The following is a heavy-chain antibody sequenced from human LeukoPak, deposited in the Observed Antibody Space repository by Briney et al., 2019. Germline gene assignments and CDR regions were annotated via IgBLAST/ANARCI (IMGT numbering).Heavy chain of an antibody. CDR3: ARGTTGYDSDAFDT. V-gene: IGHV3-33*01. D-gene: IGHD5-12*01. CDR2: IWYDGSNK. Sequence: GRSLRLSCAASGFTFSSYAIHWARQAPGKGLEWVASIWYDGSNKYYVDSVKGRFTISRHNSKNTLYLQMNSLRAEDTAVYYCARGTTGYDSDAFDTWGQGTMVTVAS. CDR1: GFTFSSYA. J-gene: IGHJ3*02.